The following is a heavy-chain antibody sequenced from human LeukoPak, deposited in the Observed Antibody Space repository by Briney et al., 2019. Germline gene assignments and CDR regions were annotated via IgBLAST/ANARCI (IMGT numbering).Heavy chain of an antibody. Sequence: ASVKVSCKASGYTFTSYYMHWVRQAPGQGLEWMGIINPSGGSTSYAQKFQGRVTMTRDMSTSTVYMELSSLRSEDTAVYYCARDQGYYGSGSYSWFDPLGQGTLVTVSS. CDR2: INPSGGST. V-gene: IGHV1-46*01. CDR3: ARDQGYYGSGSYSWFDP. J-gene: IGHJ5*02. CDR1: GYTFTSYY. D-gene: IGHD3-10*01.